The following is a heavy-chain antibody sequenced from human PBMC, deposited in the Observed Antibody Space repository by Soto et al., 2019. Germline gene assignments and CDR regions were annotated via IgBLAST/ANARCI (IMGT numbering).Heavy chain of an antibody. CDR3: ARRGGSSSRYYYYALDV. J-gene: IGHJ6*02. Sequence: TLSLTCSVSGGSMNNGGYYWSWIRQLPGKGLEWIGYIYSNGDTYYNPSLKSRVTISVDTSKNQFSLNLTSVTAADTAVYYCARRGGSSSRYYYYALDVWGQGTTVTVSS. V-gene: IGHV4-31*03. CDR1: GGSMNNGGYY. D-gene: IGHD6-6*01. CDR2: IYSNGDT.